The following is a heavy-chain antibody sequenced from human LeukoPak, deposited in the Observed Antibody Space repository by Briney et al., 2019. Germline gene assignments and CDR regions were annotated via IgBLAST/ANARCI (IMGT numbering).Heavy chain of an antibody. V-gene: IGHV3-74*01. D-gene: IGHD3/OR15-3a*01. CDR1: GFTFSSYW. J-gene: IGHJ5*02. Sequence: GGSLRLSCAASGFTFSSYWTHWVRQAPGKGLVWVSRINSDGSSTGYADSVKGRFTISRDNAKNTLYLQMNSLRAEDTAVYYCARCPRGVDFSWFDPWGQGTLVTVSS. CDR2: INSDGSST. CDR3: ARCPRGVDFSWFDP.